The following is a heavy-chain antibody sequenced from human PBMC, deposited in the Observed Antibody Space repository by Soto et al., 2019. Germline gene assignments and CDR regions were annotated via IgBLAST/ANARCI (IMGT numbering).Heavy chain of an antibody. V-gene: IGHV5-51*01. D-gene: IGHD4-17*01. Sequence: PGESLTISCKGSGYRFTSYWIGWVRQMPGKGLELMGIIYPDDSDTRYSPSFQGQVTISVTKSITTVFLQWSSLRASDTAMYDCARQLYAFFTGPNFQYYGDSCGQGTPGTLSS. CDR3: ARQLYAFFTGPNFQYYGDS. J-gene: IGHJ5*02. CDR1: GYRFTSYW. CDR2: IYPDDSDT.